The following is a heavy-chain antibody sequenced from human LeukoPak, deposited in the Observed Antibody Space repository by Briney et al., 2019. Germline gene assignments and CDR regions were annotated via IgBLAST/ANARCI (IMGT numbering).Heavy chain of an antibody. CDR1: GFTFSSYA. J-gene: IGHJ4*02. Sequence: GGSLRLSCAASGFTFSSYAMHWVRQAPGKGLEWVAVISYDGSNKYYADSVKGRFTISRDNSKNTLYLQMNSLRAEDMAVYYCARVNRPFTGTTFLPFDYWGQGTLVTVSS. CDR2: ISYDGSNK. V-gene: IGHV3-30-3*01. CDR3: ARVNRPFTGTTFLPFDY. D-gene: IGHD1-7*01.